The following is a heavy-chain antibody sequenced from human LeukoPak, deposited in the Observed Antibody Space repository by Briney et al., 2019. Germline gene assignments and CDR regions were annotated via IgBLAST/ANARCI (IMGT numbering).Heavy chain of an antibody. CDR1: GISFSSHG. D-gene: IGHD3-22*01. J-gene: IGHJ4*02. V-gene: IGHV3-33*01. CDR2: IWYDGSNI. Sequence: PGTSLRLSRAASGISFSSHGMHWVRQAPGKGLEGVAVIWYDGSNIYYADSVKGRFTISRDNSKNTLYLQMNSLRAEDTALYYCARARNDYDSNGFSFLDYWGQGTLVTVSS. CDR3: ARARNDYDSNGFSFLDY.